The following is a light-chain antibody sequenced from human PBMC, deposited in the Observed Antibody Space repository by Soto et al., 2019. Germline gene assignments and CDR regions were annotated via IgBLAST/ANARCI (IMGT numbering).Light chain of an antibody. V-gene: IGKV1-5*03. Sequence: DIQMTQFPSTLSASIGDRVTITCRASQSISTWLAWYQQKAGKAPKLLICTASSLETGVPSRFSGCGSGTEFTLTISSLQPDDFATYYCQHYNRYSPYTFGQGTRLEIK. J-gene: IGKJ2*01. CDR3: QHYNRYSPYT. CDR2: TAS. CDR1: QSISTW.